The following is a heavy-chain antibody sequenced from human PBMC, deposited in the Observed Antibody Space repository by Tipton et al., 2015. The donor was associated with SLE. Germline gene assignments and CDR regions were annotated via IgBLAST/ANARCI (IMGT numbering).Heavy chain of an antibody. V-gene: IGHV4-39*07. Sequence: TLSLTCTVSGGSVSSPIDYWGWIRQPPGKGLEWIGTIYYSGTTYYNPSLESRVTISADTSKNQVSLKLNSVTAADTAVYYCASQQWLVRFDYWGQGALVTVSS. J-gene: IGHJ4*02. CDR3: ASQQWLVRFDY. CDR2: IYYSGTT. CDR1: GGSVSSPIDY. D-gene: IGHD6-19*01.